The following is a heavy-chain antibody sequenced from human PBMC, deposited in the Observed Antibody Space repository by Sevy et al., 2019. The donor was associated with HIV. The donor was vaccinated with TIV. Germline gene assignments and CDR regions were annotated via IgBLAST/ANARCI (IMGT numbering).Heavy chain of an antibody. CDR1: GYTFTGYY. Sequence: ASVKVSCKASGYTFTGYYLHWVRQAPGQGLECIGRINPKSGGTNYVQKFQGRVTMTRETSTSTAYMELSSLRSDDTAIYYCARGGMTTMTTNWFDPWGQGTLVTVSS. CDR3: ARGGMTTMTTNWFDP. V-gene: IGHV1-2*06. J-gene: IGHJ5*02. D-gene: IGHD4-17*01. CDR2: INPKSGGT.